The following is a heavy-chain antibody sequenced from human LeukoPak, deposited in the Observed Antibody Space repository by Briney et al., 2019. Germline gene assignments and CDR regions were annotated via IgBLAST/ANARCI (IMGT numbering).Heavy chain of an antibody. Sequence: SVKVSCKASGGTFSSYAISWVRQAPGQGLEWMGGTIPIFGTANYAQKFQGRVTITTDESTSTAYMELSSLRSEDTAVYYCTRRASSWSLWFDPWGQGTLVTVSS. CDR2: TIPIFGTA. CDR3: TRRASSWSLWFDP. J-gene: IGHJ5*02. V-gene: IGHV1-69*05. CDR1: GGTFSSYA. D-gene: IGHD6-13*01.